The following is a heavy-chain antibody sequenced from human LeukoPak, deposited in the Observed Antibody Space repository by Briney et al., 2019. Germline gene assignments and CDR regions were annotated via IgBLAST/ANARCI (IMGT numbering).Heavy chain of an antibody. Sequence: ASVKVSCKASGYTFTGYYMHWVRQAPGQGLEWMGWINPNSGGTNYAQKFQGSLTMTRDTSISTAYMELSRLRSDDTAVYYCARPEYSSSVFSFDYWGQGTLVTVSS. CDR3: ARPEYSSSVFSFDY. D-gene: IGHD6-6*01. CDR1: GYTFTGYY. CDR2: INPNSGGT. J-gene: IGHJ4*02. V-gene: IGHV1-2*02.